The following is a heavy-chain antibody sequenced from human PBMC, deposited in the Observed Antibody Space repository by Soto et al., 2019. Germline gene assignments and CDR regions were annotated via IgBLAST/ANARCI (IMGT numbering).Heavy chain of an antibody. D-gene: IGHD3-9*01. J-gene: IGHJ3*02. V-gene: IGHV4-34*01. Sequence: PSETLSLTCAVYGGSFSGYYWSWIRQPPGKGLEWIGEINHSGSTNYNPSLKSRVTISADTSKNQFSLKLGSVTAADTAVYYCARGGVQTYYDILTGYPPKAFDIWGQGTMVTVSS. CDR1: GGSFSGYY. CDR3: ARGGVQTYYDILTGYPPKAFDI. CDR2: INHSGST.